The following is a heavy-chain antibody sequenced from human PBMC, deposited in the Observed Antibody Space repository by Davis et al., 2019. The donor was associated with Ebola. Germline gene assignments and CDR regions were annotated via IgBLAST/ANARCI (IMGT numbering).Heavy chain of an antibody. CDR1: GFTFSDYY. D-gene: IGHD4-17*01. V-gene: IGHV3-11*01. J-gene: IGHJ4*02. CDR2: ISSSGSTI. Sequence: GESLKISCAASGFTFSDYYMSWIRQAPGKGLEWVSYISSSGSTIYYADSVKGRFTISRDNAKNSLYLQMNSLRAGDTAVYYCARVSYSMTTEDYWGQGTLVTVSS. CDR3: ARVSYSMTTEDY.